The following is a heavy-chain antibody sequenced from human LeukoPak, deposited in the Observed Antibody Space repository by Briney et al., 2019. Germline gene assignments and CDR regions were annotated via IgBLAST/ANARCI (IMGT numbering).Heavy chain of an antibody. CDR1: GYTFTGYY. Sequence: ASVKVSCKASGYTFTGYYMHWVRQAPGQGLEWMGWINPNSGGTNYAQKFQGRVTMTRDTSISTAYMELSRLRSDDTAVYYCAREGHYDFWSDISNWFDPWGQGTLVTVSS. V-gene: IGHV1-2*02. J-gene: IGHJ5*02. CDR3: AREGHYDFWSDISNWFDP. CDR2: INPNSGGT. D-gene: IGHD3-3*01.